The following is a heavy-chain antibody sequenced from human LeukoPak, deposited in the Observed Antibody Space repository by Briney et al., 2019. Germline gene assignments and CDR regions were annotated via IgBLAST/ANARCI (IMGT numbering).Heavy chain of an antibody. CDR1: GFTFDNYA. CDR3: AKVRGTYSSSYFFDY. J-gene: IGHJ4*02. CDR2: ISWNSGYI. V-gene: IGHV3-9*01. Sequence: GGSLRLSCAASGFTFDNYAMHWVRQAPGEGLEWLSIISWNSGYIGYADSVKGRFTISRDNAKKSLDLQMNSLRAEDTAFYYCAKVRGTYSSSYFFDYWGQGTLVTVSS. D-gene: IGHD6-19*01.